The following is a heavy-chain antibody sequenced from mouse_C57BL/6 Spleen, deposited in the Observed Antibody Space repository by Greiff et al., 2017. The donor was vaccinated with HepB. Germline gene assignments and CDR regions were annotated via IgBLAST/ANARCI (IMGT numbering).Heavy chain of an antibody. V-gene: IGHV1-19*01. CDR1: GYTFTDYY. CDR3: ARVYYSKGGFAY. D-gene: IGHD2-5*01. Sequence: VQLQQSGPVLVKPGASVKMSCKASGYTFTDYYMNWVKQSHGKSLEWIGVINPYNGGTSYNQKFKGKATLTVDKSSSTAYMELNSLTSEDSAVYYCARVYYSKGGFAYWGQGTLVTVSA. CDR2: INPYNGGT. J-gene: IGHJ3*01.